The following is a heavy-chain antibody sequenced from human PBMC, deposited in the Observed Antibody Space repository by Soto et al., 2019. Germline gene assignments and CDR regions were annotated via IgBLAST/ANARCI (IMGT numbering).Heavy chain of an antibody. CDR2: IWYDGSNK. Sequence: QVQLVESGGGVVQPGRSLRLSCAASGFTFSSYGMHWVRQAPGKGLEWVAVIWYDGSNKYYADSVKGRFTISRDNSKNTVYFHMNSLRAEDMAVYYCARDYCSGTSCYFERDPLRDAFDIWGQGTMVTVSS. D-gene: IGHD2-2*01. CDR3: ARDYCSGTSCYFERDPLRDAFDI. CDR1: GFTFSSYG. V-gene: IGHV3-33*01. J-gene: IGHJ3*02.